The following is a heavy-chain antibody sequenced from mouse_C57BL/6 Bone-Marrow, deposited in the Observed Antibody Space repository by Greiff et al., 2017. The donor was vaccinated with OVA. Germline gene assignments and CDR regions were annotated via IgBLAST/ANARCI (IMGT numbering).Heavy chain of an antibody. CDR1: GFNIKNTY. J-gene: IGHJ3*01. D-gene: IGHD2-12*01. CDR3: ARGSYDGFFAY. CDR2: IDPANGNT. Sequence: VQLHHSSSSPVSQGASVKLPCPASGFNIKNTYMHWVKQRPEQGLEWIGRIDPANGNTKYATKFPGKATITADTSSNTAYLQLSSLTSEDTAIYYCARGSYDGFFAYWGQGTLVTVSA. V-gene: IGHV14-3*01.